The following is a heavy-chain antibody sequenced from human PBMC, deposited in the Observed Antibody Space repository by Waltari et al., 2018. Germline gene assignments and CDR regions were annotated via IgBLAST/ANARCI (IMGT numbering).Heavy chain of an antibody. CDR3: ARSFLGYDISSWYDRRWFDP. Sequence: QVQLVQSGAEVKKPGSSGKVSCKASGGTFSSYAISWVRQAPGQGLEWRGGIIPIFGTANYAQSVQGRVTMTADESTSTAYMELSSLRSEDTAVYYCARSFLGYDISSWYDRRWFDPWGQGTLVTVSS. J-gene: IGHJ5*02. V-gene: IGHV1-69*13. D-gene: IGHD6-13*01. CDR2: IIPIFGTA. CDR1: GGTFSSYA.